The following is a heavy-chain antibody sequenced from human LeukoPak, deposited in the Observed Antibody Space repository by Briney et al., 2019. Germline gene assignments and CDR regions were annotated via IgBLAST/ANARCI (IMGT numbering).Heavy chain of an antibody. J-gene: IGHJ4*02. CDR3: ARENYDILTGYYSDPVS. CDR1: GFSFSSYE. V-gene: IGHV3-48*03. Sequence: GGSLRLSCAASGFSFSSYEMNWVRQAPGKGLEWISYISASGTLTHYADSVEGRFTISRDNAKNSLYLQMNSLRAEDTAVYYCARENYDILTGYYSDPVSWGQGTLVTVSS. CDR2: ISASGTLT. D-gene: IGHD3-9*01.